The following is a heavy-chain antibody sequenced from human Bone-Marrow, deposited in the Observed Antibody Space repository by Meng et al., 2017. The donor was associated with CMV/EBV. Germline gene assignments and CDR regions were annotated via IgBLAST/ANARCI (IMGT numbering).Heavy chain of an antibody. D-gene: IGHD3-3*01. V-gene: IGHV3-30*04. CDR3: ARASAGGFWSAIYRDYFYYGMDV. Sequence: GESLKISCAASGFTLSSYPMHWVRQAPGKGLEWVAFISFDGKDKFYAGSVKGRFTISRDNSKNRLYLQMDSLRSDDSAVYYCARASAGGFWSAIYRDYFYYGMDVWGQGTTVTGSS. CDR2: ISFDGKDK. CDR1: GFTLSSYP. J-gene: IGHJ6*01.